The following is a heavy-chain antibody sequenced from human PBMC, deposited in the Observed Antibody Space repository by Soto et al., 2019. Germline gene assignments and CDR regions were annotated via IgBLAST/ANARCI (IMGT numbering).Heavy chain of an antibody. Sequence: VSCKASGFDFGSFGIQFLRQTRGRGLEWIGWIVVASGRTNYARQFQGRVAFSRDVSSTTAYMDLYDLKSDDTAVYFCSADHPHTAIGWPVWGQGTTVTVSS. CDR1: GFDFGSFG. V-gene: IGHV1-58*02. CDR2: IVVASGRT. J-gene: IGHJ6*02. CDR3: SADHPHTAIGWPV.